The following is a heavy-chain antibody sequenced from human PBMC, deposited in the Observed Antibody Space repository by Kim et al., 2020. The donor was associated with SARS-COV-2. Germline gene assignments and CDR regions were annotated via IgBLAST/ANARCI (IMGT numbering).Heavy chain of an antibody. J-gene: IGHJ4*02. V-gene: IGHV3-23*01. CDR1: GFTFRGYA. CDR3: DASDY. Sequence: GGSLRLSCAASGFTFRGYAMSWARQAPGKGLEWVSTISDSGFRTHYTDSVKGRFTISRDNSKSTLFLQMNGLRVEDTAVYYCDASDYWGQGSLVTVSS. CDR2: ISDSGFRT.